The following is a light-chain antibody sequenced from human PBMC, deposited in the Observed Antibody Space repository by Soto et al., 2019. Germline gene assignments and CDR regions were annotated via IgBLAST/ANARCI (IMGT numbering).Light chain of an antibody. CDR2: DVS. CDR1: SSDVGGYNY. Sequence: QSVLTQPASVSGSPGQSITISCTGTSSDVGGYNYVSWYQQHPGKAPKLMIYDVSNRPSGVSNRFSGSKSGNTASLTISGLQAEDEADYYCCSYTSSSSATSVFGTGTKVTVL. CDR3: CSYTSSSSATSV. J-gene: IGLJ1*01. V-gene: IGLV2-14*01.